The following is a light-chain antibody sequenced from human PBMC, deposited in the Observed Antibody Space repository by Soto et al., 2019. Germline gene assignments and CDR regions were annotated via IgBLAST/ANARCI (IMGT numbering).Light chain of an antibody. V-gene: IGKV3-15*01. J-gene: IGKJ2*01. CDR1: QSGSSN. CDR3: QHYNKWPQYT. Sequence: EIVMTQSPANLSVSPGERATLSCRASQSGSSNLAWYQQKPGQGPRLLIYGASTRATGIPARFSGSASGTEFAITISSLQSEDFAVYYCQHYNKWPQYTFGQGTKVEIK. CDR2: GAS.